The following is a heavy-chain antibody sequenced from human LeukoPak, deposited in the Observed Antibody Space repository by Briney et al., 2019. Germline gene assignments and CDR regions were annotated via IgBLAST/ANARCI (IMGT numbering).Heavy chain of an antibody. CDR3: ARNCSGGSCYWWYFDY. D-gene: IGHD2-15*01. CDR2: ISAYNGNT. J-gene: IGHJ4*02. V-gene: IGHV1-18*01. CDR1: GYSFTNYG. Sequence: GASVKVSCKASGYSFTNYGISWVRQAPGQGLEWMGWISAYNGNTNYAQNLQGRVTMTTDTSTSTAYMELRSLRSDDTAVYYCARNCSGGSCYWWYFDYWGQGTLVTVSS.